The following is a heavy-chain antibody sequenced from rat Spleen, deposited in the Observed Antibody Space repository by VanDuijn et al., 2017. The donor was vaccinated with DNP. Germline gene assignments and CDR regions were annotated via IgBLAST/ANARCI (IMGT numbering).Heavy chain of an antibody. Sequence: EVQLVETGGGLVQPGRSLKLSCVASGFTFNTYWMFWIRQVPGKGLEWVASITSSGGSTYYPDSVKGRFTISRDNAKNTLYLQMNSLRSEDTATYYCARGGRYWAMDAWGQGTSVTVSS. CDR3: ARGGRYWAMDA. D-gene: IGHD1-5*01. J-gene: IGHJ4*01. V-gene: IGHV5-31*01. CDR2: ITSSGGST. CDR1: GFTFNTYW.